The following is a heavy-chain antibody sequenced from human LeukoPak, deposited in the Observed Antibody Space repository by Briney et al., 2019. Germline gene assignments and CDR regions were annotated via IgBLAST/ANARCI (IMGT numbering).Heavy chain of an antibody. CDR3: AREPGLGYAFDI. J-gene: IGHJ3*02. Sequence: GGSLRLSCVVSGFAISSSWLTWVRQVPGKGLGWVANINQDGSEKHYVASVRGRFTISRDNAKDSLYLQMNSLGAEDTAVYYCAREPGLGYAFDIWGQGTKVTVSS. CDR1: GFAISSSW. CDR2: INQDGSEK. D-gene: IGHD1-1*01. V-gene: IGHV3-7*01.